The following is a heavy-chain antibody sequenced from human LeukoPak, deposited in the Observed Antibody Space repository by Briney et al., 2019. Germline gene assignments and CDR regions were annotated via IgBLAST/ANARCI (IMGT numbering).Heavy chain of an antibody. D-gene: IGHD2/OR15-2a*01. J-gene: IGHJ4*02. CDR3: ARDRLSSYRDSTEY. CDR2: INPNSGGT. V-gene: IGHV1-2*02. Sequence: ASVKVSCKASGYTFTGYYVHWVRQAPGQGLEWMGWINPNSGGTNYAQKFQGRVTMTRDTSISTAYMELSRLRSDDTAVYYCARDRLSSYRDSTEYWGQGTLVTVSS. CDR1: GYTFTGYY.